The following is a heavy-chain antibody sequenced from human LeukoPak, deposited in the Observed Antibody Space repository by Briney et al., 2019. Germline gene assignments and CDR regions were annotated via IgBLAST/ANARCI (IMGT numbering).Heavy chain of an antibody. CDR3: ARGGGVGYYYYYMDV. D-gene: IGHD1-26*01. V-gene: IGHV4-59*01. Sequence: PSETLSLTCTVSGGSITSYYWSWIRQPPGKGLEWIGYICYSGSTNYNPSLKSRVTISVDTSKNQFSLKLSSVTAADTAVYYCARGGGVGYYYYYMDVWGKGTTVTISS. J-gene: IGHJ6*03. CDR1: GGSITSYY. CDR2: ICYSGST.